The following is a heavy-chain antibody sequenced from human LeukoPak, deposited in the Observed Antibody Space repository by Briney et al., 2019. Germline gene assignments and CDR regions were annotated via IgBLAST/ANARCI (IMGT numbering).Heavy chain of an antibody. CDR2: IYSGGST. Sequence: GGSLRLSCAASGFTVSSNYMSWVRQAPGKGLEWVSVIYSGGSTYYADSVKGRFTISRGNSKNTLYLQMNSLRAEDTAVYYCARVGSSWYSYYFDYWGQGTLVTVSS. V-gene: IGHV3-66*01. J-gene: IGHJ4*02. CDR1: GFTVSSNY. D-gene: IGHD6-13*01. CDR3: ARVGSSWYSYYFDY.